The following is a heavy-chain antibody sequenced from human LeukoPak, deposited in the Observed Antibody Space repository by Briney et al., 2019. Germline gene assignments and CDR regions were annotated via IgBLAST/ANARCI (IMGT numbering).Heavy chain of an antibody. CDR1: GGTFSSYA. Sequence: SVKVSCKASGGTFSSYAISWVRQAPGQGLEWMGGIIPFSRPANYAQKFQGRVTITTDESTSTVYMEVTSLRSEDTAVYYCARLGYCSDTSCYPFDYWGQGTLVTVSS. CDR3: ARLGYCSDTSCYPFDY. D-gene: IGHD2-2*01. CDR2: IIPFSRPA. J-gene: IGHJ4*02. V-gene: IGHV1-69*05.